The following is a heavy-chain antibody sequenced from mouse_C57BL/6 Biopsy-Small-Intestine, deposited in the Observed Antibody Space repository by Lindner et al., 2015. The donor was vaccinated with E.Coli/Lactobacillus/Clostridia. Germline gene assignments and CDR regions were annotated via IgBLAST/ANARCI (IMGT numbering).Heavy chain of an antibody. D-gene: IGHD2-13*01. Sequence: VQLQESGAEPVRPGTSVKMSCKASGYTFTNHWIGWAKQRPGHGLEWIGDIYPGGSYINYNEKFKGKATLTADKSSSTAYMQFSSLTSEDSAIYYCARSEGYGDYWYFDVWGTGTTVTVSS. CDR1: GYTFTNHW. V-gene: IGHV1-63*01. J-gene: IGHJ1*03. CDR3: ARSEGYGDYWYFDV. CDR2: IYPGGSYI.